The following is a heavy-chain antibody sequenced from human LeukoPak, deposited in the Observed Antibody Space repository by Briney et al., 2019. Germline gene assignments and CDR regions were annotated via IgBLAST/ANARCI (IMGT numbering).Heavy chain of an antibody. Sequence: GGTLRLSCAASGFTFSSYAMSWVRQAPGKGLEWVSAISGSGGSTYYADSVKGRFTISRDNSKNTLYLQMNSLRAEDTAVYYCAKGGCGGDCYSFYYYYMDVWGKGTTVTVSS. CDR3: AKGGCGGDCYSFYYYYMDV. V-gene: IGHV3-23*01. CDR2: ISGSGGST. D-gene: IGHD2-21*02. J-gene: IGHJ6*03. CDR1: GFTFSSYA.